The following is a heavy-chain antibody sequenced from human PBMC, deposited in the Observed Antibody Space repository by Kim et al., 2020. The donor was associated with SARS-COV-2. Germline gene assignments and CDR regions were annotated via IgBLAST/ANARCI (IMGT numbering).Heavy chain of an antibody. V-gene: IGHV3-23*01. D-gene: IGHD2-15*01. J-gene: IGHJ4*02. Sequence: GGSLRLSCAASGFTFSSYAMSWVRQAPGKGLEWVSAISGSGGSTYYADSVKGRFTISRDNSKNTLYLQMNSLRAEDTAVYYCAKDPGRGYCSGGSCYTYWGQGTLVTVSS. CDR1: GFTFSSYA. CDR3: AKDPGRGYCSGGSCYTY. CDR2: ISGSGGST.